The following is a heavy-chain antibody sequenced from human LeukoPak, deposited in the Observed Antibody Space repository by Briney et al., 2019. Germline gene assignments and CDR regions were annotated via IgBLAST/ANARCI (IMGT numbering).Heavy chain of an antibody. J-gene: IGHJ6*03. V-gene: IGHV4-39*07. CDR2: IYYSGST. CDR3: ARTNSSGSGGYYYYYMDV. D-gene: IGHD6-19*01. CDR1: GGSISSSTYY. Sequence: SETLSLTCTVSGGSISSSTYYWGWIRQPPGKGLEWIGSIYYSGSTHYNPSLKSRVTISVDTSKNQFSLKLNSVTAADTAVYYCARTNSSGSGGYYYYYMDVWGKGTTVTVSS.